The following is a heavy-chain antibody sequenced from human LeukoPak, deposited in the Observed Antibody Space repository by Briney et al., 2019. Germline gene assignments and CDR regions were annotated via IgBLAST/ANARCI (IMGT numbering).Heavy chain of an antibody. V-gene: IGHV4-59*01. D-gene: IGHD3-10*01. CDR2: FHNSRTT. J-gene: IGHJ5*02. Sequence: SETLSLTCTVSGGSISSYYWSWIRQPPGQGLEWIGYFHNSRTTSYNPSLTGRVIISVDTAMDQISLKLNSVTAADTAVYYCARGPLGLVPWGQGTLVTVSS. CDR1: GGSISSYY. CDR3: ARGPLGLVP.